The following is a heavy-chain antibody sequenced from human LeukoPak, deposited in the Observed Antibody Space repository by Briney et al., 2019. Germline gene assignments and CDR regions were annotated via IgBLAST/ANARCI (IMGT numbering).Heavy chain of an antibody. CDR2: INTYNANT. CDR3: ARVVPPAPQDSSGYYDRYYFDY. V-gene: IGHV1-18*01. Sequence: GASVKVSCKASGYTFTNYVINWVRQAPGQGLEWLGWINTYNANTNYAQNLQGRVTMTTDTSTSTAYMELRSLRSDDTAVYYCARVVPPAPQDSSGYYDRYYFDYWGQGTLVTVSS. D-gene: IGHD3-22*01. CDR1: GYTFTNYV. J-gene: IGHJ4*02.